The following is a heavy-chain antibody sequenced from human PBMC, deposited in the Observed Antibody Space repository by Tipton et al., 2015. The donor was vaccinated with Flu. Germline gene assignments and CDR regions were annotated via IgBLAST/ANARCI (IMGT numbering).Heavy chain of an antibody. V-gene: IGHV3-7*01. Sequence: SLRLSCATSGFTFSNYWMTWVRQAPGKGLEWVASTKQDGSGKYYVDSVKGRFTISRDNAKNSLYLQMNSLRAEDTAVYYCARDLAGDGDYWGQGTLVTVSS. J-gene: IGHJ4*02. D-gene: IGHD6-19*01. CDR2: TKQDGSGK. CDR1: GFTFSNYW. CDR3: ARDLAGDGDY.